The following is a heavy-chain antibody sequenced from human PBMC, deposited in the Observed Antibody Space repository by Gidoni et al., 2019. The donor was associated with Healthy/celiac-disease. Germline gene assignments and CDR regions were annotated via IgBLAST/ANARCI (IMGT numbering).Heavy chain of an antibody. D-gene: IGHD3-9*01. Sequence: QVQLQQWGAGLLKPSETLSLTCAVYGGYFSGYYWSWIRQPPGKGLEWIGEINHSGSTNYNPSLKSRVTISVDTSKNQFSLKLSSVTAADTAVYYCARGRWVLRYFDWQSGYYYGMDVWGQGTTVTVSS. CDR2: INHSGST. J-gene: IGHJ6*02. V-gene: IGHV4-34*01. CDR1: GGYFSGYY. CDR3: ARGRWVLRYFDWQSGYYYGMDV.